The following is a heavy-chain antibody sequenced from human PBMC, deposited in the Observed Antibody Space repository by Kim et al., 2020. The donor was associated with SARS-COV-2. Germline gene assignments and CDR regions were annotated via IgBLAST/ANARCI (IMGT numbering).Heavy chain of an antibody. J-gene: IGHJ4*02. CDR2: ISTNNGNT. CDR3: AKGLRSRDAH. Sequence: ASVKVSCKASGYTFTTYSISWVRQAPGQGLEWMGKISTNNGNTNYAQKFQGRVTMTTDTSTSTAYMELRSLTSDDTAVYYCAKGLRSRDAHWGQGTLLTVSS. V-gene: IGHV1-18*04. CDR1: GYTFTTYS. D-gene: IGHD4-17*01.